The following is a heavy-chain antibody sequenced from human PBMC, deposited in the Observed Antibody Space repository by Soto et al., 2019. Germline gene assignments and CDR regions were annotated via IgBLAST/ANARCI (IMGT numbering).Heavy chain of an antibody. J-gene: IGHJ4*02. CDR1: GFTFSSYA. Sequence: GGSLRLSCAASGFTFSSYAMSWVRQAPGKGLEWVSAISGSGGSTYYADSVKGRFTISRDNSKNTLYLQMNSLRAEDTAVYYCAKTPRLERGYSGYDPSVLWEYFDYWGQGTLVTVSS. CDR2: ISGSGGST. CDR3: AKTPRLERGYSGYDPSVLWEYFDY. V-gene: IGHV3-23*01. D-gene: IGHD5-12*01.